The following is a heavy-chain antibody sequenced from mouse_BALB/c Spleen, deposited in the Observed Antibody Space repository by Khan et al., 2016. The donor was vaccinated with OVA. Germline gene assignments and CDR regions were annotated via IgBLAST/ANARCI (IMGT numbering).Heavy chain of an antibody. CDR3: GRAYYRSDCYDAMDY. J-gene: IGHJ4*01. CDR2: IWGGGNT. CDR1: GFSLSRYN. V-gene: IGHV2-6-4*01. D-gene: IGHD2-14*01. Sequence: QMQLEESGPGLVAPSQGLSITCTVSGFSLSRYNIHWIRQPPGKGLEWLGMIWGGGNTDYNSTLKIRLSISKDNSKSQVFLKMNSLQTDDTAVYFCGRAYYRSDCYDAMDYCRQGTSVAVS.